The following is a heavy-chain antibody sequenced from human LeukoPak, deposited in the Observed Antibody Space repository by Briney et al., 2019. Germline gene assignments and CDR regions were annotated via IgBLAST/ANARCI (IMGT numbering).Heavy chain of an antibody. J-gene: IGHJ4*02. V-gene: IGHV3-21*01. D-gene: IGHD3-10*01. CDR2: ISNSSSYI. CDR1: GLTFSSYS. CDR3: AIDPHFVRVRGEVQSDY. Sequence: GGSLRLSCAASGLTFSSYSMNWVRQAPGKGLEWVSSISNSSSYIYYADSVKGRFTISRDNAKNSLHMQMNSLRAEDTAVYYCAIDPHFVRVRGEVQSDYGGEGTLVTVS.